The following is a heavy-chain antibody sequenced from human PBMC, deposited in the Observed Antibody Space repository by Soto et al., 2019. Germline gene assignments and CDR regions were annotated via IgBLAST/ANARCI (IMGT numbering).Heavy chain of an antibody. CDR3: ARGGDYYDSSGYLSYGMDV. D-gene: IGHD3-22*01. CDR1: GGTLSSYA. Sequence: SVKVSCKASGGTLSSYAISWVRQAPGQGLEWMGGIIPIFGTANYAQKFQGRVTITADESTSTAYMELSSLRSEDTAVYYCARGGDYYDSSGYLSYGMDVWGQGTTVTVSS. V-gene: IGHV1-69*13. J-gene: IGHJ6*02. CDR2: IIPIFGTA.